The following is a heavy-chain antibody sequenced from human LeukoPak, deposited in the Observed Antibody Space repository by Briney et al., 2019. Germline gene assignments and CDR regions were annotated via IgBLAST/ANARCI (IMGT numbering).Heavy chain of an antibody. CDR3: ANDVKSSTSTSSSYGLDV. J-gene: IGHJ6*02. CDR2: LSYDGSKK. CDR1: GFTFSSYA. Sequence: GGSLRLSCAASGFTFSSYAMHWVRQAPGKGLEWVAALSYDGSKKFYADSVKGRFTISRDNSKNTLFLQMNSLRAEDTAVYYCANDVKSSTSTSSSYGLDVWGQGTTVTVSS. D-gene: IGHD2-2*01. V-gene: IGHV3-30*18.